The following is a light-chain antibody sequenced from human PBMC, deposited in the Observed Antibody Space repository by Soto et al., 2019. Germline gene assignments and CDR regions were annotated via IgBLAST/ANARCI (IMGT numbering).Light chain of an antibody. J-gene: IGKJ2*01. Sequence: EIVLTQSPGTVSLSPGERATLSCRASQSVGNNYLAWYQKKRGQAPRLLISGASRRATGVLDRFSGSGTGTDFSLTISRLEPEDSAVYYCQQYASSPLTFGQGTQLEIK. CDR2: GAS. CDR1: QSVGNNY. V-gene: IGKV3-20*01. CDR3: QQYASSPLT.